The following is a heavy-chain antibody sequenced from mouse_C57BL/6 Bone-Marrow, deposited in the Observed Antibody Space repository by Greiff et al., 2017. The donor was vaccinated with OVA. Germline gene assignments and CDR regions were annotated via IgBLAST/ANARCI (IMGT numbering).Heavy chain of an antibody. CDR1: GYTFTSYG. D-gene: IGHD2-4*01. CDR3: ARSYDYLYFDV. V-gene: IGHV1-81*01. J-gene: IGHJ1*03. Sequence: VKLMESGAELARPGASVKLSCKASGYTFTSYGISWVKQRTGQGLEWIGEIYPRSGNTYYNEKFKGKATLTADKSSSTAYMELRSLTSEDSAVYFCARSYDYLYFDVWGTGTTVTVSS. CDR2: IYPRSGNT.